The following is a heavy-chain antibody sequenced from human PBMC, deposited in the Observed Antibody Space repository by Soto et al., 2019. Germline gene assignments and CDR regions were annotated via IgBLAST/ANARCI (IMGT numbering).Heavy chain of an antibody. Sequence: VPVKASCKASGSISVNYGIFWVRQAPGQGLEWMRWISPYTGNTHSATKVQGRLTMTTDTSTSTAYMDLGSLTSDDTAVYYCAMVDKYVTPTPQEVWGQGTTDTVS. CDR2: ISPYTGNT. J-gene: IGHJ6*02. CDR1: GSISVNYG. V-gene: IGHV1-18*01. CDR3: AMVDKYVTPTPQEV. D-gene: IGHD5-12*01.